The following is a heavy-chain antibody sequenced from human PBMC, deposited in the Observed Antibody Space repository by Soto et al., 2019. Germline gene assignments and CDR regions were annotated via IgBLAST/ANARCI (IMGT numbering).Heavy chain of an antibody. CDR3: AEGSETFAY. D-gene: IGHD3-10*01. CDR2: IDSTSSYI. CDR1: GFIFSSYS. J-gene: IGHJ4*02. V-gene: IGHV3-21*01. Sequence: GGSLRLSCAASGFIFSSYSMNWVRQAPGKRLEWVSSIDSTSSYIYYADSVKGRFTISRDNAKNLVYLQMNSLRAEDTAVYYCAEGSETFAYWGQGTLVTVSS.